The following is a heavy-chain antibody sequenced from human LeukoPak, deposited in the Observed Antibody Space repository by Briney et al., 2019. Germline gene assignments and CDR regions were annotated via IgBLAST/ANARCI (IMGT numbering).Heavy chain of an antibody. CDR2: IYNTGST. CDR1: GGSVSSGGYH. V-gene: IGHV4-61*08. J-gene: IGHJ6*02. D-gene: IGHD2/OR15-2a*01. CDR3: ARGFNSIKRAYYYYGMDV. Sequence: SETLSLTCTVSGGSVSSGGYHWSWIRQPPGKGLEWIGYIYNTGSTNYNPSLKSRVTISVDTSKNQFSLKLSSVTAADTAVYYCARGFNSIKRAYYYYGMDVWGQGTTVTVSS.